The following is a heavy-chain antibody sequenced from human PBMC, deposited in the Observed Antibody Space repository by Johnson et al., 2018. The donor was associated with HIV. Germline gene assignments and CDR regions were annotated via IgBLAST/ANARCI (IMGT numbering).Heavy chain of an antibody. CDR2: TWYDASYK. Sequence: VQLVESGGGVVHPGRSLRLSCAASRFTFSTYGIHWVRQAPGKGLEWVAVTWYDASYKYYADSVKGRFTISRDNSKNTLYLQMNSLRAEDTAVYYCAKDRTGFDAFDIWGQGTMVTVSS. D-gene: IGHD1-1*01. V-gene: IGHV3-33*06. CDR3: AKDRTGFDAFDI. CDR1: RFTFSTYG. J-gene: IGHJ3*02.